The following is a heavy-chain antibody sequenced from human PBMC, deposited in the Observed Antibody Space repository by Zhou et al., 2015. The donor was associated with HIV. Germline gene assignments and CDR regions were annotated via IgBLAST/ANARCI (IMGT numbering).Heavy chain of an antibody. CDR2: ISAYNGNT. CDR1: GYTFTSYG. Sequence: QVQLVQSGAEVKKPGASVKVSCKASGYTFTSYGISWVRQAPGQGLEWMGWISAYNGNTNYAQKLQGRVTMTTDTSTSTAYMELRSLRSDDTAVYYCARDRLLWGSYRLDAFDIWGQGTMVTVSS. D-gene: IGHD3-16*02. CDR3: ARDRLLWGSYRLDAFDI. J-gene: IGHJ3*02. V-gene: IGHV1-18*01.